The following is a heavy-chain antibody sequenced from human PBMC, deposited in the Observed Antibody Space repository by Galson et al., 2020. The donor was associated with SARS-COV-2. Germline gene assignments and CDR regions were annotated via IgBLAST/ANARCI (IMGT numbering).Heavy chain of an antibody. Sequence: SETLSLTCAVYGGSFSGYYWSWIRQPPGKGLEWIGEINHSGSTNYNPSLKSRVTISVDTSKNQFSLKLSSVTAADTAVYYCARGQNFWSGYPLDAFDIWGQGTMVTVSS. CDR2: INHSGST. V-gene: IGHV4-34*01. J-gene: IGHJ3*02. CDR3: ARGQNFWSGYPLDAFDI. D-gene: IGHD3-3*01. CDR1: GGSFSGYY.